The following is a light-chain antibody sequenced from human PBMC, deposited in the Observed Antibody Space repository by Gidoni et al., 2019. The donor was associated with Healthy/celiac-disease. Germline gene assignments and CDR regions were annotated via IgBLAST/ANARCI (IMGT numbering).Light chain of an antibody. J-gene: IGLJ3*02. CDR2: SNN. CDR1: SSNNGSNT. V-gene: IGLV1-44*01. CDR3: AGWDDRLNGRV. Sequence: SVPTQPPSASGTPGPRVTIPSSGSSSNNGSNTVNWYQQHPGTAPKLLIKSNNQRPSGVRDRFAGSRSGTSASLAISGLQSEDEDEYYCAGWDDRLNGRVFGGGTKLTVL.